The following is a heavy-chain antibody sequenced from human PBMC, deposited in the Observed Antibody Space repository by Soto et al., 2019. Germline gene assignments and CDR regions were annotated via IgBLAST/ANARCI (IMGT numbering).Heavy chain of an antibody. V-gene: IGHV3-48*01. J-gene: IGHJ4*02. CDR2: ISSSSSTI. Sequence: PGGSLRLSCAASGFTFSSYSMNWVRQAPGKGLEWVSYISSSSSTIYYADSVKGRFTISRDNAKNSLYLQMNSLRAEDTAVYYCARVVTGRLHLGELSLYLFDYWGQGTLVTVSS. CDR1: GFTFSSYS. D-gene: IGHD3-16*02. CDR3: ARVVTGRLHLGELSLYLFDY.